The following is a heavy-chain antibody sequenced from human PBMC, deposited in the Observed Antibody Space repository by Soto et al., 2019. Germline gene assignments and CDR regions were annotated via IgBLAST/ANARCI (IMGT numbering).Heavy chain of an antibody. J-gene: IGHJ4*02. CDR1: GFIFNNYA. Sequence: EVQLLDSGGGLAQPGGSLRVTCAASGFIFNNYARNWVRQAPGEGLKWVAGISARGVSTYYAGSVKGRFIISRDNSKNTPFLQTNSLRAEDTAVYYCAKVPLPPYYFGYWGLGTLVTVSA. V-gene: IGHV3-23*01. CDR2: ISARGVST. D-gene: IGHD1-26*01. CDR3: AKVPLPPYYFGY.